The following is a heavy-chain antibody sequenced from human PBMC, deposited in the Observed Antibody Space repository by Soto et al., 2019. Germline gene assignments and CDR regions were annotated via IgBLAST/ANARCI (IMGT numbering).Heavy chain of an antibody. CDR1: GFSDGSNY. CDR2: IYSNGDT. J-gene: IGHJ4*02. D-gene: IGHD2-8*01. CDR3: ARKSDSSPVPEADGV. V-gene: IGHV3-53*02. Sequence: EVQLVETGGGLIQPGGSLRLSCAASGFSDGSNYMTWVRQSPGKGLEWVSLIYSNGDTDYADSVKGRFSISRDNFKNTLYLQMNNLRAEDTAVYHCARKSDSSPVPEADGVWGRGTLVTVSS.